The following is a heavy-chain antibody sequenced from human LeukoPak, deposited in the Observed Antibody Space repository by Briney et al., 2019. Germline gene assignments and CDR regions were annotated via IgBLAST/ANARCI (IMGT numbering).Heavy chain of an antibody. CDR2: ISGSGSST. Sequence: GGSLRLSCAASGFTFSNYAMTWVRQAPGKGLEWVSGISGSGSSTYYADSVKGRFTISRDNSKNTLYLQMNSLRAEDTAVYYCAKDGSGWYDYWGQGTLVTVSS. J-gene: IGHJ4*02. D-gene: IGHD6-19*01. V-gene: IGHV3-23*01. CDR1: GFTFSNYA. CDR3: AKDGSGWYDY.